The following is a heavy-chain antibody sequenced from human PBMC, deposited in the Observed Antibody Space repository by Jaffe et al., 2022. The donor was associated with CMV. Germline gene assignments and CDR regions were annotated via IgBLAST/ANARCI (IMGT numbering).Heavy chain of an antibody. CDR1: GGTLSSFA. V-gene: IGHV1-69*09. CDR2: IIPRLTMT. Sequence: QVQLVQSGAEVKKPGSSVEVSCKASGGTLSSFAYSWVRLVPGQGLEWMGRIIPRLTMTNYAQTFHGRLTLTADKSTSTVFMELNSLTSGDTAVYYCARDTRYGDAGESHRRLAFDIWGQGTLVTVSS. CDR3: ARDTRYGDAGESHRRLAFDI. J-gene: IGHJ3*02. D-gene: IGHD5-18*01.